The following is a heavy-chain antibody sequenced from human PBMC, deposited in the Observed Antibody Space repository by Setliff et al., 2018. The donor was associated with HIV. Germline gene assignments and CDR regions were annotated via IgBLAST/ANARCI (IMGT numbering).Heavy chain of an antibody. D-gene: IGHD2-21*01. V-gene: IGHV1-8*01. CDR3: ARDKSDIVGEVWLDP. CDR1: GYSFTNYD. CDR2: MSPKSGYA. J-gene: IGHJ5*02. Sequence: ASVKVSCKASGYSFTNYDINWVRQAPGHGLEWVGWMSPKSGYADYAQKFQGRVTMTRNTSINTVYMELRSLKSEYTAVYYCARDKSDIVGEVWLDPWGQGTLVTVSS.